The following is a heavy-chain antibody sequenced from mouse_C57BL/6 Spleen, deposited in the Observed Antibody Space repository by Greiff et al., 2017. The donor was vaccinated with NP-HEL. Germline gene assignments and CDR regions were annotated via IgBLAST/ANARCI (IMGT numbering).Heavy chain of an antibody. V-gene: IGHV1-62-2*01. CDR1: GYTFTEYT. Sequence: VKLMESGAELVKPGASVKLSCKASGYTFTEYTIHWVKQRSGQGLEWIGWFYPGSGSIKYNEKFKDKATLTADKSSSTVYMELSRLTSEDSAVYFCARHEDYYGSGDYFDYWGQGTTLTVSS. J-gene: IGHJ2*01. D-gene: IGHD1-1*01. CDR2: FYPGSGSI. CDR3: ARHEDYYGSGDYFDY.